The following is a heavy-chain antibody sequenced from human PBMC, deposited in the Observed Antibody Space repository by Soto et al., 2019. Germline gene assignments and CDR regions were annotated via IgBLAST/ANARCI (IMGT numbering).Heavy chain of an antibody. D-gene: IGHD3-10*01. CDR3: VRDAGSLGY. Sequence: EVPLVESGGALVKPGGSLRLSCVVSGFTFNSYSMDWVRQAPGKGLEWVSYITSGSSTIHYADSVKGRFTISRDNAKNSVFLQMNSLRVEDTAVYYCVRDAGSLGYWGQGTLVTVSS. CDR2: ITSGSSTI. J-gene: IGHJ4*02. V-gene: IGHV3-48*01. CDR1: GFTFNSYS.